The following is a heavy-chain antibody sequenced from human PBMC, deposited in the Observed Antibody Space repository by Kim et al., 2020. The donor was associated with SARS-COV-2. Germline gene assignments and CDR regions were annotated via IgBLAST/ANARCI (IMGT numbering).Heavy chain of an antibody. Sequence: SETLSLTCTVSGGSISSSSYYWAWIRQPPGKGLEWIGSIYYSGTTYYKPSLKSRVTISVDTARNQFFLRLTSVSAADTAVYYCTRETIGSSRWAWGQGTLVTVSS. CDR1: GGSISSSSYY. D-gene: IGHD3-10*01. J-gene: IGHJ5*02. V-gene: IGHV4-39*02. CDR3: TRETIGSSRWA. CDR2: IYYSGTT.